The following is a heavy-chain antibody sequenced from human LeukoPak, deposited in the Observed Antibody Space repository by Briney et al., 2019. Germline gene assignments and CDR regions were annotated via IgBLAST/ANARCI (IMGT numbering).Heavy chain of an antibody. CDR1: GFTFSNAW. CDR3: TTEVIVPAAIRDY. Sequence: GGSLRLSCAASGFTFSNAWMSWVRQAPGKGLEWVGRIKSKTDGGTTDYAAPVKGRFTISRDDSKNTPYLQMNSLKTEDTAVYYCTTEVIVPAAIRDYWGQGTLVTVSS. D-gene: IGHD2-2*02. J-gene: IGHJ4*02. CDR2: IKSKTDGGTT. V-gene: IGHV3-15*01.